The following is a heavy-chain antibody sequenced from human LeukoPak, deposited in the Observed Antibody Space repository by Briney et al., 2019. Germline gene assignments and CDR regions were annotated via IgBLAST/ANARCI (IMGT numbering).Heavy chain of an antibody. CDR1: GFTFSSYG. Sequence: PGGSLRLSCAASGFTFSSYGMHWVRQAPGKGLEWVAFIRYDGSNKYYADSVRGRFSISRDNSKNTLYMQMNSLRAEDTAVYYCAKDRHRYCSSTSCYPLDYWGQGTLVTVSS. J-gene: IGHJ4*02. D-gene: IGHD2-2*01. CDR2: IRYDGSNK. CDR3: AKDRHRYCSSTSCYPLDY. V-gene: IGHV3-30*02.